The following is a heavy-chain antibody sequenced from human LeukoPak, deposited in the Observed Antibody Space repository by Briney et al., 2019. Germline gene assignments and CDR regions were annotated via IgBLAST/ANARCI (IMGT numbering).Heavy chain of an antibody. J-gene: IGHJ3*02. CDR2: IIPIFGTA. V-gene: IGHV1-69*05. CDR1: GGTFSSYA. D-gene: IGHD3-10*01. Sequence: ASVKVSCKASGGTFSSYAISWVRQAPGQGLEWMGGIIPIFGTANYAQKFQGRVTITTDESTSTAYMELSSLRSEDTAVYYCARSMVRGVIYAFDIWGQGTMVTVSS. CDR3: ARSMVRGVIYAFDI.